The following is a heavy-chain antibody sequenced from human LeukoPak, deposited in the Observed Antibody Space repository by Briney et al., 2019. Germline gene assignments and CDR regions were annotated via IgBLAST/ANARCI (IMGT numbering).Heavy chain of an antibody. Sequence: GGSLRPSCAASGFTFDDYAMNWVRQAPGKGLEWVSHIYSSDTTYADSVKGRFTISRDNAKNSLYLQMNSLRDEDTAVYYCARDLHYAFDIWGQGTMVTASS. D-gene: IGHD3-10*01. V-gene: IGHV3-48*02. CDR1: GFTFDDYA. CDR2: IYSSDTT. J-gene: IGHJ3*02. CDR3: ARDLHYAFDI.